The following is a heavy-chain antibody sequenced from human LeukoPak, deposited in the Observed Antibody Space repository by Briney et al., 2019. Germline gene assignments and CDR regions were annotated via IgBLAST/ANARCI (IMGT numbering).Heavy chain of an antibody. CDR1: GYTFTSYD. J-gene: IGHJ6*03. CDR2: MNPNSGNT. V-gene: IGHV1-8*01. Sequence: ASVKVSCKASGYTFTSYDINWVRQATGQGLEWMGWMNPNSGNTGYAQKFQGRVTMTRNTSISTAYMELSSLRSEDTAVYYCARCRAYDFWSGYNYYYYMDVWGKGTTVTVSS. CDR3: ARCRAYDFWSGYNYYYYMDV. D-gene: IGHD3-3*01.